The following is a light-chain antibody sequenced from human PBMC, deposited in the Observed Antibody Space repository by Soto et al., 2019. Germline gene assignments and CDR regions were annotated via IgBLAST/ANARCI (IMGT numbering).Light chain of an antibody. V-gene: IGKV3-15*01. Sequence: EIVMTQSPATLSVSPGERATLSCRASQSVSSNLAWYQQKPGQAPRLLIYGASTRATGIPARCSGSGSGTEFTLTISSLQSADFAVYYCQQSNNWPYTFGQGTKLEIK. J-gene: IGKJ2*01. CDR1: QSVSSN. CDR3: QQSNNWPYT. CDR2: GAS.